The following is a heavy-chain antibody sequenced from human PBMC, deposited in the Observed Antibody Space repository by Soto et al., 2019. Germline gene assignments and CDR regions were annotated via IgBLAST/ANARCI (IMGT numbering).Heavy chain of an antibody. CDR1: GFRFSSFD. D-gene: IGHD7-27*01. CDR3: VKDPGERLYRAFDV. CDR2: ISGKGGGT. V-gene: IGHV3-23*01. Sequence: EVQLLESGGGLVQPGGSLRLSCAASGFRFSSFDMNWVRQTAGKGLEWVSTISGKGGGTYYADSVRGRFTISRDVSKNTLYLQMNSLRVEDTAIYYCVKDPGERLYRAFDVWGQGTVVTVS. J-gene: IGHJ3*01.